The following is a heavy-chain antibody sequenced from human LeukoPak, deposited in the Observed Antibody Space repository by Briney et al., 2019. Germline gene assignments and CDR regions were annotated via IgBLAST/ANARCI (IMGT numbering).Heavy chain of an antibody. CDR2: IRYDGSNK. D-gene: IGHD3-3*01. Sequence: GGSLRLSCAASGFTFSSYGMHWVRQAPGKGLEWVAFIRYDGSNKYYADSMKGRFTISRDNSKNTLYLQMNSLRAEDTAVYYCAKDYDFWSGYSSPFDYWGQGTLVTVSS. CDR3: AKDYDFWSGYSSPFDY. V-gene: IGHV3-30*02. J-gene: IGHJ4*02. CDR1: GFTFSSYG.